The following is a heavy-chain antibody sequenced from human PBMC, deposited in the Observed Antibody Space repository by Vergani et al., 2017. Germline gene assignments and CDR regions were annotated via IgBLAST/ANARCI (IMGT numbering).Heavy chain of an antibody. V-gene: IGHV1-69*12. CDR3: ARYIRGSEGYCSGGSCYPPFNWFDP. D-gene: IGHD2-15*01. CDR2: IIPIFGTA. J-gene: IGHJ5*02. Sequence: QVQLVQSGAEVKKPGSSVKVSCKASGGTFSSYAISWVRQAPGQGLEWMGGIIPIFGTANYAQKFQGRVTITADESTSTAYMELSSLRSGDTAVYYCARYIRGSEGYCSGGSCYPPFNWFDPWGQGTLVTVSS. CDR1: GGTFSSYA.